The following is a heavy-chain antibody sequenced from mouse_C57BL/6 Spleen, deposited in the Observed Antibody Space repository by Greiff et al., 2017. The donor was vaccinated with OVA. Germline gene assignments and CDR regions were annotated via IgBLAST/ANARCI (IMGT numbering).Heavy chain of an antibody. CDR1: GFSLTSYA. V-gene: IGHV2-9-1*01. Sequence: VMLVESGPGLVAPSQSLSITCTVSGFSLTSYAISWVRQPPGKGLEWLGVIWTGGGTNYNSALKSRLSISKDNSKSQVFLKMNSLQTDDTARYYCASQYYYGSSNWYFDVWGTGTTVTVSS. J-gene: IGHJ1*03. CDR2: IWTGGGT. CDR3: ASQYYYGSSNWYFDV. D-gene: IGHD1-1*01.